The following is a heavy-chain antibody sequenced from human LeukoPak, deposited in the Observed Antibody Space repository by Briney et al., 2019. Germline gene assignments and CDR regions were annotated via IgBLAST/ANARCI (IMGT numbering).Heavy chain of an antibody. V-gene: IGHV1-2*02. J-gene: IGHJ4*02. D-gene: IGHD2-21*02. CDR1: GYTFTGYY. CDR3: ARELVTATLSIVYYFDY. Sequence: ASVKVSCKASGYTFTGYYMHWVRQAPGQGLEWMGWINPNSGGTNYAQKFQGRVTMTRDTSISTAYMELSRLRSDDTAVYYYARELVTATLSIVYYFDYWGQGTLVTVSS. CDR2: INPNSGGT.